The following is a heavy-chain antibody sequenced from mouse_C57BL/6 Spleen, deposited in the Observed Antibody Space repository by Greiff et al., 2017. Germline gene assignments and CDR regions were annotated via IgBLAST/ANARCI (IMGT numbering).Heavy chain of an antibody. J-gene: IGHJ2*01. V-gene: IGHV1-69*01. CDR2: IDPSDSYT. D-gene: IGHD3-3*01. CDR1: GYTFTSYW. CDR3: ARRDPRDYFDY. Sequence: QVQLQQPGAELVMPGASVKLSCKASGYTFTSYWMHWVKQRPGQGLEWIGEIDPSDSYTNYNQKFKGKSTLTVDKSSSTAYMQLSSLTSEDSAVYYCARRDPRDYFDYWGQGTTLTVSS.